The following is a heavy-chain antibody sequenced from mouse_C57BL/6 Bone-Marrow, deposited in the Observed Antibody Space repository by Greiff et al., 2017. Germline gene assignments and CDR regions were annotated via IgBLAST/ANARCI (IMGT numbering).Heavy chain of an antibody. J-gene: IGHJ4*01. V-gene: IGHV1-81*01. CDR3: ARKGIYYEDY. D-gene: IGHD2-4*01. CDR1: GYTFTSYG. CDR2: IYPRSGNT. Sequence: VKLVESGAELARPGASVKLSCKASGYTFTSYGISWVKQRTGQGLEWIGEIYPRSGNTYYNEKFKGKATLTADKSSSTAYMQLRSLTSEDSAVYVCARKGIYYEDYWGQGTSVTVSS.